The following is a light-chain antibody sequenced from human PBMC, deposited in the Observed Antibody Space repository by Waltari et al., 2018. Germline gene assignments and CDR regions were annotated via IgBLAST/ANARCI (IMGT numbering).Light chain of an antibody. Sequence: DIVLTQSPAILSLSPGERASLSCRASKSVTNYLTWYQQKPGQAPRLLTYDTSSRATGIPARFSGSGFGTNFTLTISSLEPEDFAVYYCQQRRDWPLTFGGGTKVEIK. CDR1: KSVTNY. CDR3: QQRRDWPLT. CDR2: DTS. J-gene: IGKJ4*01. V-gene: IGKV3-11*01.